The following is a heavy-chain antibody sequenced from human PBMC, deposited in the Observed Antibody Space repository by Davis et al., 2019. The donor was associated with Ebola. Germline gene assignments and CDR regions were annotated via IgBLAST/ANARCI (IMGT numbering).Heavy chain of an antibody. CDR1: GFSLSTSGMR. J-gene: IGHJ3*02. CDR2: IDWDDDK. V-gene: IGHV2-70*04. D-gene: IGHD5-24*01. CDR3: ARTRDSAVGDAFDI. Sequence: SGPTLVKPTQTLTLTCTISGFSLSTSGMRVSWIRQPPGKALEWLARIDWDDDKFYSTSLRTRLTISKDTSKNQVVLTMTNMDPVDTATYYCARTRDSAVGDAFDIWGQGTMVTVSS.